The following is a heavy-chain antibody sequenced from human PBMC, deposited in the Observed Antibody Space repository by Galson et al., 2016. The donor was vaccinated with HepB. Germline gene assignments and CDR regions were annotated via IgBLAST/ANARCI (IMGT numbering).Heavy chain of an antibody. D-gene: IGHD2-2*01. CDR3: ARASIVPGARMVFDP. Sequence: SETLSLTCDVYGGSSSGYYWTWIRQPPGKGLEWIGEINHSGSTNYNPSLKSRFTISVDTSRNQFSLNVTSVTAADTAVYFCARASIVPGARMVFDPWGQGILVTVSS. CDR1: GGSSSGYY. V-gene: IGHV4-34*01. J-gene: IGHJ5*02. CDR2: INHSGST.